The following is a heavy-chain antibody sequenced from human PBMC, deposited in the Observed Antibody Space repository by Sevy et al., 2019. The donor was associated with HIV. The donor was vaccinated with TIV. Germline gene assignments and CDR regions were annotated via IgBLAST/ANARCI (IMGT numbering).Heavy chain of an antibody. Sequence: GGSLRLSCAASGFTFSSYGMHWVRQAPGKGLEWVAFIRYDGSNKYYADSVKGRFTISRDNSKNTLYLQMNSLRAEDTAVYYCAKRAIAAAGLRGFYYYYYMDVWGKGTTVTVSS. V-gene: IGHV3-30*02. D-gene: IGHD6-13*01. CDR1: GFTFSSYG. J-gene: IGHJ6*03. CDR2: IRYDGSNK. CDR3: AKRAIAAAGLRGFYYYYYMDV.